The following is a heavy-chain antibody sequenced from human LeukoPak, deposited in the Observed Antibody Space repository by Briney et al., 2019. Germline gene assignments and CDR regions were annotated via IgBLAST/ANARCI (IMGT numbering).Heavy chain of an antibody. J-gene: IGHJ4*02. Sequence: GASVKVSCKASGGTFNSSAISWVRQAPGQGLEGMGRIIPLFGIANYAQKFRGRVTITADKSTSTAYMELSSLRSEDTAVYYCARVEGLGATTVGFDYWGQGTLVTVSS. V-gene: IGHV1-69*04. CDR3: ARVEGLGATTVGFDY. CDR2: IIPLFGIA. D-gene: IGHD1-26*01. CDR1: GGTFNSSA.